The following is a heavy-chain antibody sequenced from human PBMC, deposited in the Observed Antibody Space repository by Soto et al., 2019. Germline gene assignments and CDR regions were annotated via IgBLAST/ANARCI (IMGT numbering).Heavy chain of an antibody. V-gene: IGHV2-5*02. CDR3: AHRVLRTVFGLVTTTAIYFDF. CDR1: VFSLTTSGVC. D-gene: IGHD3-3*01. J-gene: IGHJ4*02. CDR2: IYWDDDK. Sequence: QITLNESGPTQVKPRQTLTLTCTFSVFSLTTSGVCVGWIRQSPGKAPEWLALIYWDDDKRYSPALKSRLTITKDTSKNLVVLTMADLDPADTATYYCAHRVLRTVFGLVTTTAIYFDFWGQGTPVAVSS.